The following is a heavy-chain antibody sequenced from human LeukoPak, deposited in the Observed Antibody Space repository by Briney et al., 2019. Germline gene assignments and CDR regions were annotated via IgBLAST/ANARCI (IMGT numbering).Heavy chain of an antibody. CDR1: GFTLNTYS. D-gene: IGHD6-13*01. J-gene: IGHJ4*02. CDR2: ISSTGSDM. V-gene: IGHV3-21*04. CDR3: ARSLPYGTTWYGRSDF. Sequence: GGSLRLSCAASGFTLNTYSMNWVRQAPGKGLEWVSSISSTGSDMYYVDSVKGRFTISRDNAMNSLYLQMNSLRAEDTAIYYCARSLPYGTTWYGRSDFWGQGTLVTVSS.